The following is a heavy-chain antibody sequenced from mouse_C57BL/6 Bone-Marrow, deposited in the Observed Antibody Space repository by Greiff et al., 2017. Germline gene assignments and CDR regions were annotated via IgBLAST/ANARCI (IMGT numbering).Heavy chain of an antibody. CDR1: GYTFTSYW. CDR3: AISWSDY. Sequence: VQLQQSGAELAKPGASVKLSCKASGYTFTSYWMHWVKQRPGQGLEWIGYINPISGYTKYNQKFKDKATLTADKASRTAYMQLSSLTYEDSAVYYCAISWSDYWGQGTTLTVSS. CDR2: INPISGYT. V-gene: IGHV1-7*01. J-gene: IGHJ2*01.